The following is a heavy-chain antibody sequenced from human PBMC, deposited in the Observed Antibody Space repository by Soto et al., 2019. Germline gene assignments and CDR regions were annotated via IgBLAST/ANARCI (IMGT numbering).Heavy chain of an antibody. V-gene: IGHV1-2*04. CDR2: INPNSGGT. CDR1: GYTFTGYY. Sequence: QVQLVQSGAEVKKPGASVKVSCKASGYTFTGYYMHWVRQAPGQGLEWMGWINPNSGGTNYAQKFQGWVTMTSDTSISTAYMELSRLRSDDTAVYYCASGFVGTMVRGVIVGPNASDIWGQGTMVTVSS. CDR3: ASGFVGTMVRGVIVGPNASDI. D-gene: IGHD3-10*01. J-gene: IGHJ3*02.